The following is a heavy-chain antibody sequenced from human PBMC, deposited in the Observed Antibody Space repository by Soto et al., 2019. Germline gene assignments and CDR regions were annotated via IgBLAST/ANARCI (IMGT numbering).Heavy chain of an antibody. CDR2: IYYSGST. CDR3: ARWVGATSFDY. D-gene: IGHD1-26*01. J-gene: IGHJ4*02. V-gene: IGHV4-31*03. Sequence: QVQLQESGPGRVKPSQTLSLTCTVSGGSISSGGYYWRWIRQHPGKGLEWIGYIYYSGSTYYNPSLTSRVTISVDTSKNQFSLKLSSVTAADTAVYYCARWVGATSFDYWGQGTLVTVSS. CDR1: GGSISSGGYY.